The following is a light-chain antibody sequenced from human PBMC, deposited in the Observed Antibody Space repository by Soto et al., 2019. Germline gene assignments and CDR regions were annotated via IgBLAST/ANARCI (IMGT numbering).Light chain of an antibody. J-gene: IGKJ4*01. CDR1: QSVSTR. CDR3: QQYNTSPLT. V-gene: IGKV1-5*03. CDR2: KAS. Sequence: DIQMTQSPSTLSASVGDRVTITCRASQSVSTRLAWYQQKPGKAPKLLIYKASSLEGGVPSRFSGSGSGTEFNITVSSLRPDDFATYYCQQYNTSPLTFGGGTTVEIK.